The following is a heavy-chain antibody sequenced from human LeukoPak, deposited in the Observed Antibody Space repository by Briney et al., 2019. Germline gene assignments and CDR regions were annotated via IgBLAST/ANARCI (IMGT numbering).Heavy chain of an antibody. CDR1: GGTFSSYA. CDR2: IIPILGTA. D-gene: IGHD6-19*01. Sequence: GASVKVSCKASGGTFSSYAISWVRRAPGQGLEWMGGIIPILGTANYAQKFQGRVTITADKSTSTAYMELSSLRSEDTAVYYCARDRVGYSSGWYPLYYYYYYMDVWGKGTTVTVSS. J-gene: IGHJ6*03. CDR3: ARDRVGYSSGWYPLYYYYYYMDV. V-gene: IGHV1-69*06.